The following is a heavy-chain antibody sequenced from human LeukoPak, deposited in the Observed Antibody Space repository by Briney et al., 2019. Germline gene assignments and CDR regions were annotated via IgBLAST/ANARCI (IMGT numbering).Heavy chain of an antibody. J-gene: IGHJ4*02. V-gene: IGHV1-2*02. CDR1: GYTFTGYY. D-gene: IGHD2-15*01. Sequence: GASVKVSCKASGYTFTGYYMHWVRQAPGQGLEWMGWINPNSGGTNYAQKFQGRVTMTRDTPISTAYMELSRLRSDDTAVYYCAREIARNVVVVAATNFDYWGQGTLVTVSS. CDR3: AREIARNVVVVAATNFDY. CDR2: INPNSGGT.